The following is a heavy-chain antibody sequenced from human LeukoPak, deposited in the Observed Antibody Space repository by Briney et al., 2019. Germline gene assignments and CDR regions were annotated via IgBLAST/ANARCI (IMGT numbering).Heavy chain of an antibody. CDR1: GFTFSSYS. CDR3: ARDQLRESTYYDFWSGTYNWFDP. V-gene: IGHV3-21*01. D-gene: IGHD3-3*01. J-gene: IGHJ5*02. Sequence: GGSLRLSCAASGFTFSSYSMNWVRQAPGKGLEWVSSISSSSSYIYYADSVKGRFTISRDNAKNSLYLQMNSLRAEGTAVYYCARDQLRESTYYDFWSGTYNWFDPWGQGTLVTVSS. CDR2: ISSSSSYI.